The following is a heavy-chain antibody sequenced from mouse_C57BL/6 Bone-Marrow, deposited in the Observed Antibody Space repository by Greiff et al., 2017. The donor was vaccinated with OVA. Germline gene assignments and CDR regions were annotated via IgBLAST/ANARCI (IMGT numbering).Heavy chain of an antibody. Sequence: EVKLVESGGGLVQPGESLKLSCESNEYEFPSHDMSWVRKTPEKRLELVAAIISDGGSTYYPDTMERRFIISRDNTKKTLYLQMSSLRSEDTALYYCASRDYYGSSYDFDYWGQGTTLTVSS. CDR2: IISDGGST. J-gene: IGHJ2*01. D-gene: IGHD1-1*01. V-gene: IGHV5-2*01. CDR1: EYEFPSHD. CDR3: ASRDYYGSSYDFDY.